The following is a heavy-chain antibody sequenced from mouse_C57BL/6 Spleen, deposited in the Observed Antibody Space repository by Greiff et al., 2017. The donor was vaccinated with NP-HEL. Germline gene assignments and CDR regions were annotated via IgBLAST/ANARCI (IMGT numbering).Heavy chain of an antibody. CDR3: ARAHYYGSSYFDY. J-gene: IGHJ2*01. V-gene: IGHV1-75*01. Sequence: VQLQQSGPELVKPGASVKISCKASGYTFTDYYINWVKQRPGQGLEWIGWIFPGSGSTYYNEKFKGKATLTVDKSSSTAYMLLSSLTSEDSAVYFCARAHYYGSSYFDYWGQGTTLTVSS. CDR2: IFPGSGST. D-gene: IGHD1-1*01. CDR1: GYTFTDYY.